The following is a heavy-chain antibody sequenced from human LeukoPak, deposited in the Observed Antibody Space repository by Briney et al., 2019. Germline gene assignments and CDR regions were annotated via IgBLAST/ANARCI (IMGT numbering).Heavy chain of an antibody. V-gene: IGHV3-73*01. CDR2: IRNKGNNYAT. J-gene: IGHJ3*02. CDR3: TVLRGGAAAGDDTFDI. Sequence: QSGGSLRLSCAASGFTFSGSAMHWVRQASGRGLEWVGRIRNKGNNYATAYAASVRGRFTISRDDSKKTTYLQMNSLKTEDTAIYFCTVLRGGAAAGDDTFDIWGQGTVVTVSS. D-gene: IGHD6-13*01. CDR1: GFTFSGSA.